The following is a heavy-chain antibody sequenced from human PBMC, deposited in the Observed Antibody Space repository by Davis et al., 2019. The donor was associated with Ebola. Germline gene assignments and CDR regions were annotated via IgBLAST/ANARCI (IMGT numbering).Heavy chain of an antibody. CDR3: ARYGSETYRFEY. CDR2: IYHSGST. D-gene: IGHD3-10*01. J-gene: IGHJ4*02. CDR1: GYSISSGYY. Sequence: SETLSLTCTVSGYSISSGYYWGWIRQPPGKGLEWIGSIYHSGSTYYNPSLKSRVTISVDTSKNQFSLKLSSVTAADTAVYYCARYGSETYRFEYWGQGMLVTVSS. V-gene: IGHV4-38-2*02.